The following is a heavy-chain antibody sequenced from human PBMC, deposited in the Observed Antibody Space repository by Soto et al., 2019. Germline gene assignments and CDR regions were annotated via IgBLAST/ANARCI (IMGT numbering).Heavy chain of an antibody. CDR1: GGSISSYY. CDR3: ARGLVGASWYFDY. CDR2: IYYSGST. V-gene: IGHV4-59*01. Sequence: TLSLTCTVSGGSISSYYWSWIRQPPGKGLEWIGYIYYSGSTNYNPSLKSRVTISVDTSKNQFSLKLSSVTAADTAVYYCARGLVGASWYFDYWGQGTLVTVS. D-gene: IGHD1-26*01. J-gene: IGHJ4*02.